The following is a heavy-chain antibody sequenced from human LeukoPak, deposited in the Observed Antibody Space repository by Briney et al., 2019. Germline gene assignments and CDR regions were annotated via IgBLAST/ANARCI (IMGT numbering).Heavy chain of an antibody. CDR2: IKSKTDGGTT. J-gene: IGHJ3*01. Sequence: GGSLRLSCAASGFTVNNAWMTWVRQAPGKGLEWFGRIKSKTDGGTTDFAAPVNGRFTISRDDSENTLYLQMNSLKAEDTAIYYCTTARGYSAYEYWGRGTMVTVSS. V-gene: IGHV3-15*01. CDR1: GFTVNNAW. CDR3: TTARGYSAYEY. D-gene: IGHD5-12*01.